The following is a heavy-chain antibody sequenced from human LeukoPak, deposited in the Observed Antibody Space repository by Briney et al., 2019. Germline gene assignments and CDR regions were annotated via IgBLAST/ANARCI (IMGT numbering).Heavy chain of an antibody. D-gene: IGHD6-13*01. CDR2: ISSSSSYI. Sequence: GGSLRLSCAASGFTFSSYSMNWVRQAPGKGLEWVSSISSSSSYIYYADSVKGRFTISRDNAKNSLYPQMNSLRAEDTAVYYCARLPGIAAAGTIYYGMDVWGQGTTVTVSS. CDR1: GFTFSSYS. CDR3: ARLPGIAAAGTIYYGMDV. J-gene: IGHJ6*02. V-gene: IGHV3-21*01.